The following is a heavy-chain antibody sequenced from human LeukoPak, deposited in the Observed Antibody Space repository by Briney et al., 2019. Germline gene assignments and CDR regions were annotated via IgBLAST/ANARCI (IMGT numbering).Heavy chain of an antibody. Sequence: SETLSLTCAVYGGSFSGYYWSWIRQPPGKGLERIGEINHSGSTNYNPSLKSRVTISVDTSKNQFSLKLSSATAADTAVYYCARYQQWLVKTHYYYYMDVWGKGTTVTVSS. CDR3: ARYQQWLVKTHYYYYMDV. V-gene: IGHV4-34*01. D-gene: IGHD6-19*01. CDR2: INHSGST. J-gene: IGHJ6*03. CDR1: GGSFSGYY.